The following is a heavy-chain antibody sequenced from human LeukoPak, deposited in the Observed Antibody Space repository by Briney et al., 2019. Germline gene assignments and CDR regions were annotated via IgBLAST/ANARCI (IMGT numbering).Heavy chain of an antibody. CDR2: INHSGST. D-gene: IGHD3-22*01. CDR3: ARQIYDSSAFDY. Sequence: GSLRLSCAASGFTFSSYWMNWVRQPPGKGLEWIGEINHSGSTNYNPSLKSRVTISVDTSKNQFSLKLSSVTAADTAVYYCARQIYDSSAFDYWGQGTLVTVSS. V-gene: IGHV4-34*01. J-gene: IGHJ4*02. CDR1: GFTFSSYW.